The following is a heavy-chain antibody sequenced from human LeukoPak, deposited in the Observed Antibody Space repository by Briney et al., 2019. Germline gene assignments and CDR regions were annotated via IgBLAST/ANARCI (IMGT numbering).Heavy chain of an antibody. V-gene: IGHV4-61*02. CDR2: ISSSGST. CDR3: AGGHRHFYSYYFMDV. Sequence: SETLSLTCTVSGDSISSGDYYWSWIRQPAGKGLEWIGRISSSGSTNYNPSLKSRVTISVDTSKNQFSLKVTSVTAADTAVYYCAGGHRHFYSYYFMDVWGKGTTVTVSS. CDR1: GDSISSGDYY. J-gene: IGHJ6*03. D-gene: IGHD3-16*01.